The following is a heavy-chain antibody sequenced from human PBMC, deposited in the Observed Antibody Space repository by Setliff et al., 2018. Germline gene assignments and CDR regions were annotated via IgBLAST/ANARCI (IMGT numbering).Heavy chain of an antibody. D-gene: IGHD3-10*01. V-gene: IGHV4-30-4*01. J-gene: IGHJ4*02. CDR3: ATYSLLWFGELSR. CDR2: IYHSGST. Sequence: SETLSLTCTVSSGSINSGDYYWSWIRQPPGKGLEWIGYIYHSGSTYYNPSLKSRVTISVDTSKNQFSLKLSSVTAADTAVYYCATYSLLWFGELSRWGQGTRVTVS. CDR1: SGSINSGDYY.